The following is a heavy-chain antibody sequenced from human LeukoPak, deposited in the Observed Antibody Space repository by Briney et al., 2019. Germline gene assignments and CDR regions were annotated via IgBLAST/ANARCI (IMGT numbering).Heavy chain of an antibody. Sequence: TSETLSLTCTVSGGSISSSSYYWGWIRQPPGKGLEWIGSIYYSGSTYYNPSLKSRVTISVDTSKNQFSLRLSSVTAADTAVYYCARVGATLDWGQGTLVTVSS. D-gene: IGHD5-12*01. CDR2: IYYSGST. V-gene: IGHV4-39*01. J-gene: IGHJ4*02. CDR1: GGSISSSSYY. CDR3: ARVGATLD.